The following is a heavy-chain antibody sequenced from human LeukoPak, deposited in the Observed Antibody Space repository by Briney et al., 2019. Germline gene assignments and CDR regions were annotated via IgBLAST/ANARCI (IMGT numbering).Heavy chain of an antibody. CDR1: GYTFTSYY. J-gene: IGHJ4*02. V-gene: IGHV1-46*01. Sequence: ASVKVSCKASGYTFTSYYMHWVRQAPGQGLEWVGRINPSGGSTSYAQKFQGRVTMTRDLSTSTVYMELSRLRSEDTAVYYCASFEIVGATIGTYYFDYWGQGTLVTVSS. D-gene: IGHD1-26*01. CDR2: INPSGGST. CDR3: ASFEIVGATIGTYYFDY.